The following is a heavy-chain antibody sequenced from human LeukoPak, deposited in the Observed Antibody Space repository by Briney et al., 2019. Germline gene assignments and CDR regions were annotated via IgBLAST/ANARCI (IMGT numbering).Heavy chain of an antibody. J-gene: IGHJ4*02. D-gene: IGHD6-13*01. V-gene: IGHV4-34*01. CDR1: GGSFSGYY. CDR2: INHSGST. CDR3: ARGGGKQQLVRASRKFDY. Sequence: PSETLSLTCAVYGGSFSGYYWSWIRQPPGKGLEWIGEINHSGSTNYNPSLKSRVTISVDTSQNQFSLKLSSVTAEDTAVYYCARGGGKQQLVRASRKFDYWGQGTLVTVSS.